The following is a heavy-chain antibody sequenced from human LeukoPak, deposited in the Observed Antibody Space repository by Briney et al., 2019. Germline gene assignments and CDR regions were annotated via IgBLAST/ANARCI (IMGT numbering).Heavy chain of an antibody. CDR1: GFTFSSYA. CDR3: GRSGYNYFDYYLDS. CDR2: ISYDGSNK. Sequence: PGRSLRLSCAASGFTFSSYAMHWVRQAPGKGLAWVALISYDGSNKFYPDSVKGRFTISRDNSKNTLYLQMNSLRAEDTAVYYCGRSGYNYFDYYLDSWGQGTLVTVSS. J-gene: IGHJ4*02. V-gene: IGHV3-30-3*01. D-gene: IGHD3-22*01.